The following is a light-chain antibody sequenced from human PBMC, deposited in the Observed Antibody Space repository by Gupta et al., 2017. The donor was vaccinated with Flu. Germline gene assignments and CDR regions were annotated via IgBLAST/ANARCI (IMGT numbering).Light chain of an antibody. J-gene: IGLJ3*02. CDR3: QSYDSDNHWV. CDR2: EDN. V-gene: IGLV6-57*01. Sequence: NLMLTQPHSVAESPRKTVTISCTRSSDLVASNYVQWYQHRPDSSPTTVIYEDNQRPSGVTDRFSGSVDSSSNSASLTISGLRAEDEADYYCQSYDSDNHWVFGGGTKLTVL. CDR1: SDLVASNY.